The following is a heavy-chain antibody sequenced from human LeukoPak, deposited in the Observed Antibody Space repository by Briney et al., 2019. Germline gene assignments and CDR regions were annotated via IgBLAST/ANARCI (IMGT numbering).Heavy chain of an antibody. D-gene: IGHD3-22*01. Sequence: SETLSLTCSVSGGSISSSSDYWGWVRQPPGKGLEWIGSIYHSETTYYNPSLKSRVIISVDTSKNQFSLRLNSVTAADTAVYYCGRPNPDSSGYYGSFDPWGQGILVTVSS. V-gene: IGHV4-39*01. CDR1: GGSISSSSDY. CDR3: GRPNPDSSGYYGSFDP. J-gene: IGHJ5*02. CDR2: IYHSETT.